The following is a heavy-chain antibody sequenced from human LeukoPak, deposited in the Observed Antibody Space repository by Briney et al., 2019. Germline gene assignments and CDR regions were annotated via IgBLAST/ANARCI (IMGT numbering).Heavy chain of an antibody. D-gene: IGHD4-23*01. CDR3: ATVTVVNPTGVFDY. CDR1: GGTFSNYA. J-gene: IGHJ4*02. V-gene: IGHV1-69*13. CDR2: IIPLFGTA. Sequence: ASVKVSCKASGGTFSNYAINWVRQAPGPGLEWMGGIIPLFGTANYAQKFQGRVSITADESTSTVYMELNSLKSEDTAVYYCATVTVVNPTGVFDYWGQGTLVTVSS.